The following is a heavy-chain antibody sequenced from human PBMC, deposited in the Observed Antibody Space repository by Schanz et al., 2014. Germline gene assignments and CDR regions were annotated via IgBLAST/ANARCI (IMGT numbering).Heavy chain of an antibody. Sequence: QVQLVQSGAEVKKPGASVKVSCTASGFNFNNYDINWVRQATGQGLEWMGWISVYNHNKEYDQKFQGRVTMTTDTSTSTAYMALRSLRSDDTAVYYCARDAADFYDILTEEDYWGQGTLVTVSS. J-gene: IGHJ4*02. CDR2: ISVYNHNK. CDR1: GFNFNNYD. CDR3: ARDAADFYDILTEEDY. D-gene: IGHD3-9*01. V-gene: IGHV1-18*04.